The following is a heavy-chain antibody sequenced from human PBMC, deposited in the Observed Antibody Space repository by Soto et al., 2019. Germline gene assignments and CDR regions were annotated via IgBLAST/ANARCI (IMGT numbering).Heavy chain of an antibody. Sequence: QVRLVQSGAEVKKPGSSVKVSCKASGGTFSSYAISWVRQAPGQGLEWMGGIIPIFGTANYAQKFQGRVTITADESQSTDYMGLRSMRCDDPTVYYCASHPVTGTNAFDIWGQGKMVTVSS. CDR3: ASHPVTGTNAFDI. V-gene: IGHV1-69*01. CDR1: GGTFSSYA. CDR2: IIPIFGTA. J-gene: IGHJ3*02. D-gene: IGHD1-7*01.